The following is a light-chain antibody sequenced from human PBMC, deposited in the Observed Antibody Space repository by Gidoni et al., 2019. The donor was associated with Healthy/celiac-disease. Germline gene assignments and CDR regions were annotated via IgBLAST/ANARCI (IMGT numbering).Light chain of an antibody. J-gene: IGKJ4*01. CDR2: GAS. Sequence: EIVMTQSPATLSVSPGERATLSGRASQSVSSDLAWYQQKPGQAPRLLISGASTRATCIPARFSGSGSATVFTLTISILQSEFFAVYYCQQYNNWPLTFGGGTKVEIK. CDR3: QQYNNWPLT. V-gene: IGKV3-15*01. CDR1: QSVSSD.